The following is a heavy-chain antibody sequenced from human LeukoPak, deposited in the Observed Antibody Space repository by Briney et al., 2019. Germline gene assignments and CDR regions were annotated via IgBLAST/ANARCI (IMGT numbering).Heavy chain of an antibody. J-gene: IGHJ4*02. Sequence: GGSLRLSCVTSGFTFSRYSMRWVRQAPGKGLERVSSIYFTGNYISYADSVKGRFTISRDNAKNSLYLQMNSLRAEDTAVYYCAREFSTVGNFDYWGQGTLVAVSS. V-gene: IGHV3-21*01. CDR2: IYFTGNYI. CDR3: AREFSTVGNFDY. D-gene: IGHD3-3*02. CDR1: GFTFSRYS.